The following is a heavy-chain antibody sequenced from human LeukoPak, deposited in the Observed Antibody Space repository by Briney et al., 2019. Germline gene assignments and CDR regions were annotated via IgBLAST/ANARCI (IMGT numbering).Heavy chain of an antibody. J-gene: IGHJ4*02. CDR1: GGSISSYY. D-gene: IGHD3-10*01. CDR3: AREDGDGAFDY. CDR2: IYYSGST. Sequence: SETLSLTCTVSGGSISSYYWSWIRQPPGKGLEWIGYIYYSGSTNYNPSLKSRVTISVDTSKNQFSLKLSSVTAADTTVYYCAREDGDGAFDYWGQGTLVTVSS. V-gene: IGHV4-59*01.